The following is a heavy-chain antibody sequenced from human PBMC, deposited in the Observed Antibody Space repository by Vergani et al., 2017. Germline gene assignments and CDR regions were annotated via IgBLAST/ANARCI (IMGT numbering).Heavy chain of an antibody. J-gene: IGHJ6*02. CDR1: GFTFSSYG. CDR3: AGDGLGNYYYYYGMDV. Sequence: QVQLVESGGGVVQPGRSLRLSCAASGFTFSSYGMHWVRQAPGKGLEWVAVIWYDGSNKYYADSVKGRFTISRDNSKNTLYLQMNSLRAEDTAVYYCAGDGLGNYYYYYGMDVWGQGTTVTVSS. V-gene: IGHV3-33*01. D-gene: IGHD7-27*01. CDR2: IWYDGSNK.